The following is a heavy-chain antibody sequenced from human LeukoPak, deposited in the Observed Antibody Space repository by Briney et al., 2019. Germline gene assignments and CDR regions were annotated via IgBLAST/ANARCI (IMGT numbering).Heavy chain of an antibody. J-gene: IGHJ4*02. CDR1: GYTFTSYD. V-gene: IGHV1-8*01. Sequence: ASVKVSCKASGYTFTSYDINWVRQATGQGLEWMGWMNPNSGNTGYAQKFQGRVTMTRNTSISTAYMELSSLRSEDTAVYYCARDYGSGSFSTPYYFDYWGQGTLVTVSS. CDR3: ARDYGSGSFSTPYYFDY. D-gene: IGHD3-10*01. CDR2: MNPNSGNT.